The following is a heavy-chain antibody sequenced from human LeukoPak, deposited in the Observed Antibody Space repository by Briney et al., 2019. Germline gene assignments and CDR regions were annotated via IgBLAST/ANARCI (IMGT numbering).Heavy chain of an antibody. V-gene: IGHV4-34*01. D-gene: IGHD3-22*01. J-gene: IGHJ4*02. CDR1: GGSFSGYY. CDR2: INHSGST. CDR3: ARDDSSGSLGY. Sequence: SETLSLTCAVYGGSFSGYYWSWIRQPPGKGLEWTGEINHSGSTNYNPSLKSRVTISVDTSKNQFSLKLSSVTAADTAVYYCARDDSSGSLGYWGQGTLVTVSS.